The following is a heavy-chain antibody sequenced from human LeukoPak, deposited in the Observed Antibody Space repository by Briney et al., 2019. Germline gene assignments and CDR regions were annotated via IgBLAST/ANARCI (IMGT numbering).Heavy chain of an antibody. V-gene: IGHV1-2*02. J-gene: IGHJ4*02. CDR1: GYTFTGSY. CDR2: LNPNSGAT. D-gene: IGHD3-22*01. CDR3: ARDRKYYDSSGAFDY. Sequence: GASVKVSCKASGYTFTGSYIHWVRQAPGEGLEWMGGLNPNSGATKYAQKFQDRVTMTRDTPISTAYMELSRLRSDDTAVYYCARDRKYYDSSGAFDYWGQGTLVTVSS.